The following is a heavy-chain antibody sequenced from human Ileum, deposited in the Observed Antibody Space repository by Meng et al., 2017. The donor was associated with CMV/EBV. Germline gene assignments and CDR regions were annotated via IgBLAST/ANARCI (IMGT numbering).Heavy chain of an antibody. CDR1: GTFSSYA. J-gene: IGHJ4*02. Sequence: GTFSSYAISWVRQAPGQGLEWMGGIIPIFGTANYAQKFQGRVTITTDESTSTAYMELSSLRSEDTVVYYCATNGGVPAAILIDFDYWGQGTLVTVSS. CDR3: ATNGGVPAAILIDFDY. V-gene: IGHV1-69*05. CDR2: IIPIFGTA. D-gene: IGHD2-2*02.